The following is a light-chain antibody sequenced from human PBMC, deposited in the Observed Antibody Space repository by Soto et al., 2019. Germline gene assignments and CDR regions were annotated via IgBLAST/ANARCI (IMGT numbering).Light chain of an antibody. CDR3: QQRSNWPPFT. CDR2: GAS. V-gene: IGKV3-11*01. J-gene: IGKJ5*01. Sequence: EIVMTQSPATLSVSPGERATLSCRASQGIKDYLAWYQQKPGQAPRLLIYGASSRATGIPDRFSGSGSGTDFTLTISSLEPEDFAVYYCQQRSNWPPFTFGQGTRLEIK. CDR1: QGIKDY.